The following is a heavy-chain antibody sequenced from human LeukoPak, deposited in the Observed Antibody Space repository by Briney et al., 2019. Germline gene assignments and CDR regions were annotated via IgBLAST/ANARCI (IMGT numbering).Heavy chain of an antibody. J-gene: IGHJ6*02. V-gene: IGHV1-8*01. CDR3: ARGLYSGYDFRGMDV. CDR1: GYTFTSYE. CDR2: MNPNSGNT. Sequence: EASVKVSCKASGYTFTSYEINWVRQATGQGLEWMGWMNPNSGNTGYAQKFQGRVTMTRNTSISTAYMELSSLRSEDTAVYYCARGLYSGYDFRGMDVWGQGTTVTVSS. D-gene: IGHD5-12*01.